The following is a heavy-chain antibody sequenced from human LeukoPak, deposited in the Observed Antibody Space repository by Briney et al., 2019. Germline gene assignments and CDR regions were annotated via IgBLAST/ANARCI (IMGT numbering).Heavy chain of an antibody. J-gene: IGHJ5*02. CDR1: GYTFTSYG. V-gene: IGHV1-18*01. Sequence: ASVKVSCKAPGYTFTSYGISWVRQAPGQGLEWMGWISAYNGNTNYAQKLQGRVTMTTDTSTSTAYMELSSLRSDDTAVYYCATLASKYYYDSSGYPTYNWFDPWGQGTLVTVSS. CDR2: ISAYNGNT. D-gene: IGHD3-22*01. CDR3: ATLASKYYYDSSGYPTYNWFDP.